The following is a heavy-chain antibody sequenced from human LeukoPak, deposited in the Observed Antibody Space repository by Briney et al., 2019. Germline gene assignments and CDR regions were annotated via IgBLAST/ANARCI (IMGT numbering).Heavy chain of an antibody. CDR3: ARGTASYYRLDS. Sequence: ASVKVSCKTSGGSFSSYAFSWVRQAPGQGLEWMGRIIPIFGTTNCAQNFQGRVTITADESTSTAYMELSSLRSEDTAVYYCARGTASYYRLDSWGQGTLVTVSS. V-gene: IGHV1-69*13. CDR1: GGSFSSYA. CDR2: IIPIFGTT. J-gene: IGHJ4*02. D-gene: IGHD1-26*01.